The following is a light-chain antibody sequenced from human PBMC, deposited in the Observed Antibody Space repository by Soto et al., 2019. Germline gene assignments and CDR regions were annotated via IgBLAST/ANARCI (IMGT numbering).Light chain of an antibody. CDR1: QSVSTY. CDR2: DAS. Sequence: EIVLTQSPATLSLSPGERATLSCRASQSVSTYLAWYQQKSGQAPRLLIYDASNRATGIPARFSGSGSGTDFTLTISSLEPEDFAVYYCQQRYNWPITFGQGTRLEIK. V-gene: IGKV3-11*01. CDR3: QQRYNWPIT. J-gene: IGKJ5*01.